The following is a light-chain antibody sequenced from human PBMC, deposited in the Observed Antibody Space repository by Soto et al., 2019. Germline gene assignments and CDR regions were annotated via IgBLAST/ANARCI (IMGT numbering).Light chain of an antibody. V-gene: IGKV1-9*01. CDR3: QQYNRRT. J-gene: IGKJ1*01. CDR2: AAS. Sequence: IQLTQSPSSLSASVGDSVTITCRASQGISRYLSWYQQKPGRAPKLLISAASTLQSGVPARFSGSGSGTEFTLTISSLQPDDFATYYCQQYNRRTFGQGTKVDIK. CDR1: QGISRY.